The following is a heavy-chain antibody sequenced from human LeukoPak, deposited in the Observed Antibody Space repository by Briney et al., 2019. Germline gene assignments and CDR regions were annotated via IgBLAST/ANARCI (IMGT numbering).Heavy chain of an antibody. CDR2: IWYDGSNK. Sequence: PGGSLRLSCAASGFTFSSYGMHWVRQAPGKGLEWVAVIWYDGSNKYYADSVKGRFTISRDNSKNTLYLQINSLRAEDTAVYYCAKADDDSSGYVGAFDIWGQGTMVTVSS. J-gene: IGHJ3*02. D-gene: IGHD3-22*01. CDR1: GFTFSSYG. CDR3: AKADDDSSGYVGAFDI. V-gene: IGHV3-33*06.